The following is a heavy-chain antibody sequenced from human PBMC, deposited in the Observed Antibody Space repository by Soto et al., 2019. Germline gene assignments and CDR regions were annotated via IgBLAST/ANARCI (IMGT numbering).Heavy chain of an antibody. CDR1: GGSISSYY. D-gene: IGHD6-19*01. CDR3: ARAGSSGWYSLGY. J-gene: IGHJ4*02. Sequence: SETLSLTCTVSGGSISSYYWSWIRQPPGKGLEWIGYIYYSGSTNYNPSLKSRVTISVDTSKNQFSLKLSSVTAADTAVYYCARAGSSGWYSLGYWGQGTLVTVSS. V-gene: IGHV4-59*01. CDR2: IYYSGST.